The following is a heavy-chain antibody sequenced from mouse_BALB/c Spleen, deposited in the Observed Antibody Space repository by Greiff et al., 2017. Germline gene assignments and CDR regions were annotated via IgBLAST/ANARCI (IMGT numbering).Heavy chain of an antibody. Sequence: DVMLVESGGGLVQPGGSLKLSCAASGFTFSSYTMSWVRQTPEKRLEWVAYISNGGGSTYYPDTVKGRFTISRDNAKNTLYLQMSSLKSEDTAMYYCAIYGRRAYWGQGTLVTVSA. D-gene: IGHD1-1*01. CDR1: GFTFSSYT. V-gene: IGHV5-12-2*01. J-gene: IGHJ3*01. CDR2: ISNGGGST. CDR3: AIYGRRAY.